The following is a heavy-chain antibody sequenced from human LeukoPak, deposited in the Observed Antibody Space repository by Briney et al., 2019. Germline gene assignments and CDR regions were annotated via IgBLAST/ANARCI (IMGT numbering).Heavy chain of an antibody. Sequence: GGSLRLSCAASGFTFSSYAMSWVRQAPGKGLEWVSAISGSGSSTYYADSVRGRFTISRDNSKNTLSLQMNSLRAEDTAVYYCAKDTEFRIAARDYWGQGTLVTVSS. J-gene: IGHJ4*02. CDR2: ISGSGSST. D-gene: IGHD6-6*01. CDR1: GFTFSSYA. CDR3: AKDTEFRIAARDY. V-gene: IGHV3-23*01.